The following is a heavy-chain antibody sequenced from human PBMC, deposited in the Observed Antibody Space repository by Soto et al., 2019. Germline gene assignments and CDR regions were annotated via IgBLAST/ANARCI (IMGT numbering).Heavy chain of an antibody. CDR1: GYPVTAYY. CDR2: INPATGAA. CDR3: AGGGGVGVAGSAAFDM. J-gene: IGHJ3*02. Sequence: QLHLVQSGAVVKKPGASVTVSCSASGYPVTAYYMHWVRQAPGRGLEWMGGINPATGAAKYTQTSQGRVTMARDTSTSTVFMELSGLTSEDTAVFYGAGGGGVGVAGSAAFDMWGQGTLVTVSS. V-gene: IGHV1-2*02. D-gene: IGHD3-3*01.